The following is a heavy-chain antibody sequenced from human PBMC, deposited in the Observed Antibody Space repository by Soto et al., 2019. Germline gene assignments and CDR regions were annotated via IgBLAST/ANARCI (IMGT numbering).Heavy chain of an antibody. J-gene: IGHJ4*02. CDR2: IWYDGSNK. CDR3: ASGVKRGYSYGYVLDY. Sequence: GGSLRLSCAASGFTFSSYGMHWVRQAPGKGLEWVAVIWYDGSNKYYADSVKGRFTISRDNSKNTLYLQMNSLRAEDTAVYYCASGVKRGYSYGYVLDYWGQGTLVTVSS. D-gene: IGHD5-18*01. V-gene: IGHV3-33*01. CDR1: GFTFSSYG.